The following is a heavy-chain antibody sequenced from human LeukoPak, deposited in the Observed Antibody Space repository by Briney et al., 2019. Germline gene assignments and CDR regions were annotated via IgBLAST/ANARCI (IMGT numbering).Heavy chain of an antibody. D-gene: IGHD4-17*01. CDR2: ISGSSSAI. Sequence: PGGSLRLSCAASGFSFTSYGISWVRQAPGKGLEWVSYISGSSSAIYYADSVKGRFTISRDSAKNSVYLQMNSLRDEDAAVYYCARDQDYGFDYWGQGTLVTGAS. CDR3: ARDQDYGFDY. V-gene: IGHV3-48*02. J-gene: IGHJ4*02. CDR1: GFSFTSYG.